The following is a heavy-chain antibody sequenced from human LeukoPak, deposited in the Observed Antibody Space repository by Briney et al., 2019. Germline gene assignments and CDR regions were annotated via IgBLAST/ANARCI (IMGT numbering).Heavy chain of an antibody. CDR1: GGSMSTSTYY. J-gene: IGHJ4*02. V-gene: IGHV4-39*01. CDR3: ATQRRIFGVVIIPPHCDY. D-gene: IGHD3-3*01. Sequence: SETLSLTCTVSGGSMSTSTYYWGWIRQPPGKGLVWIGGIYYSGSTYYNPYLKSRVTISVDTSKNQFSLKRSSVTAADTAVYYCATQRRIFGVVIIPPHCDYWGQGTLVTVS. CDR2: IYYSGST.